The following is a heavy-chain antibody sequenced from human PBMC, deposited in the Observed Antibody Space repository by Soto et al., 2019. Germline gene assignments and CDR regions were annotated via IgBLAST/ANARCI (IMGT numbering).Heavy chain of an antibody. V-gene: IGHV3-33*01. J-gene: IGHJ6*03. CDR2: IWYDGSNK. D-gene: IGHD2-15*01. Sequence: GGSLRLSCAASGFTFSSYGMHWVRQAPGKGLEWVAVIWYDGSNKYYADSVKGRFTISRDNSKNTLYLQMNSLRAEDTAVYYCARDAGCSGGSCYYYYYMDVWGKGTTVTVSS. CDR1: GFTFSSYG. CDR3: ARDAGCSGGSCYYYYYMDV.